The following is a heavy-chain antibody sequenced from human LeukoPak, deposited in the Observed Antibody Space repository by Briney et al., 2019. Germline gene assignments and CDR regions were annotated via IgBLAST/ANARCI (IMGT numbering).Heavy chain of an antibody. V-gene: IGHV4-59*01. D-gene: IGHD1-26*01. CDR2: IYYSGSN. J-gene: IGHJ4*02. CDR3: ARDEIVGATNYFDY. CDR1: GGSISSYY. Sequence: SETLSLTCTGSGGSISSYYWSWIRQPPGKGLEWIGYIYYSGSNNYNPSLKSRVTISVDTSKNKLCLKLSSATAADTAVYYCARDEIVGATNYFDYWGQGTLVTVSS.